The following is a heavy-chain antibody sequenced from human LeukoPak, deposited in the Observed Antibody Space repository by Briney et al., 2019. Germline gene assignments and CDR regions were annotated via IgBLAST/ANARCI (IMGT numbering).Heavy chain of an antibody. J-gene: IGHJ3*02. V-gene: IGHV3-30*03. D-gene: IGHD3-9*01. CDR1: RFTFSSYG. Sequence: PGGSLRLSCVASRFTFSSYGMHWVRQAPGKGLEWVALISYDGSNKNYADSVKGRIPISRDNSKNTLYLQMNSLRAEDTAVYYCATDSDYDILTGYYPDDIWGQGTMVTVSS. CDR2: ISYDGSNK. CDR3: ATDSDYDILTGYYPDDI.